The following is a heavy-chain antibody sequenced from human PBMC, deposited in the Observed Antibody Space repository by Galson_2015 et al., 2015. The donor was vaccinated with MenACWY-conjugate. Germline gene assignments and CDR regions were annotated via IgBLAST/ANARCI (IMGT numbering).Heavy chain of an antibody. D-gene: IGHD4-23*01. CDR3: ARDLPYGGRSFDC. CDR2: IKGDGNVK. V-gene: IGHV3-7*03. J-gene: IGHJ4*02. CDR1: GFEFDLHW. Sequence: SLRLSCAASGFEFDLHWMSWVRQSPEKGLEWVANIKGDGNVKYYMDSVKGRFTISRDNARRSVYLQMNNLRAEDSAVYYCARDLPYGGRSFDCWGQGALVTVSS.